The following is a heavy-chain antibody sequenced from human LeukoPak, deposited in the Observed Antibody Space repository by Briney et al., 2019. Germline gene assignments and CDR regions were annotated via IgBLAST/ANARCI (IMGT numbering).Heavy chain of an antibody. J-gene: IGHJ4*02. CDR1: GFTFSSYA. CDR3: ARDKVGGLELPPTYYFDY. Sequence: GGSLRLSCAASGFTFSSYAMHWVRQAPGKGLEWVAVISYDGSNKYYADSVKGRFTISRDNPKNTLYLQMNSLRAEDTAVYYCARDKVGGLELPPTYYFDYWGQGTLVTVSS. CDR2: ISYDGSNK. D-gene: IGHD1-7*01. V-gene: IGHV3-30-3*01.